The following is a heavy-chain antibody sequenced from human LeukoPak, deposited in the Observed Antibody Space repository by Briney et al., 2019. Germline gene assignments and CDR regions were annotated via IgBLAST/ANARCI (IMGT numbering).Heavy chain of an antibody. J-gene: IGHJ5*02. CDR2: IYTSGST. CDR1: GGSISSYY. CDR3: AREGSAHDYIVVVPAAQNWFDP. V-gene: IGHV4-4*07. D-gene: IGHD2-2*01. Sequence: PSETLSLTCTVSGGSISSYYWSWIRQPAGKGLEWIGRIYTSGSTNYNPSLKSRVTMSVDTSKNQFSLKLSSVTAADTAVYYCAREGSAHDYIVVVPAAQNWFDPWGQGTLVTVSS.